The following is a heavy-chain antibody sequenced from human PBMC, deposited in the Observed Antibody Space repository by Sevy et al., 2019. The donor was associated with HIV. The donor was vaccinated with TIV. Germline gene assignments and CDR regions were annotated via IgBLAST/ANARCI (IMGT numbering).Heavy chain of an antibody. CDR2: ISYDGSNK. J-gene: IGHJ4*02. Sequence: GGYLRLSCAASGFTFSSYAMHWVRQAPGKGLEWVAVISYDGSNKYYADSVKGRFTISRDNSKNTLYLQMNSLRAEDTAVYYCARVSNKLVRGSDYWGQGTLVTVSS. V-gene: IGHV3-30*01. CDR1: GFTFSSYA. D-gene: IGHD2-8*01. CDR3: ARVSNKLVRGSDY.